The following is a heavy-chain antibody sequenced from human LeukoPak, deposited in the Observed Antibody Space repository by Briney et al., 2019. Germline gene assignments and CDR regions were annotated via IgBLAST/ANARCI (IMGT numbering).Heavy chain of an antibody. CDR2: IYYSGIT. CDR1: GGSISSYY. CDR3: ARGLYSTGWYEFDY. D-gene: IGHD6-19*01. Sequence: PSETLSLTCTVSGGSISSYYWGWIRQPPGKGLEWVGSIYYSGITYYNPSLQSRVTISVDTSKNQFSLRLISVTAADTAVYYCARGLYSTGWYEFDYWGQGTLVTVSS. V-gene: IGHV4-59*05. J-gene: IGHJ4*02.